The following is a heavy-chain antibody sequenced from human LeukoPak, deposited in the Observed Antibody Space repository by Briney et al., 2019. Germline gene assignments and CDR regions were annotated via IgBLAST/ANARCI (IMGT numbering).Heavy chain of an antibody. CDR3: ARENSSGWPRWFDP. CDR1: GGSISSYY. Sequence: SETLSLTCTVSGGSISSYYWSWIRQPPGKGLEWIGYIYYSGGTNYNPSLKSRVTISVDTSKNQFSLKLSSVTAADTAVYYCARENSSGWPRWFDPWGQGTLVTVSS. CDR2: IYYSGGT. V-gene: IGHV4-59*01. J-gene: IGHJ5*02. D-gene: IGHD6-19*01.